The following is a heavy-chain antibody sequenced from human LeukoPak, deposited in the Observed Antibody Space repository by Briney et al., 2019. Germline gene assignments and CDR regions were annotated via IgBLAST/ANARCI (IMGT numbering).Heavy chain of an antibody. D-gene: IGHD3-3*01. J-gene: IGHJ4*02. CDR1: GFTFSTYS. CDR3: ARDGPPYYDFWSGYYFDY. CDR2: ISSNSSYI. Sequence: PGGSLRLSCAASGFTFSTYSMNWVRQAPGKGLEWVSSISSNSSYIYYADSVKGRFTISRDNAKNSLYLQMNSLRAEDTAVYYCARDGPPYYDFWSGYYFDYWGQGTLVTVSS. V-gene: IGHV3-21*01.